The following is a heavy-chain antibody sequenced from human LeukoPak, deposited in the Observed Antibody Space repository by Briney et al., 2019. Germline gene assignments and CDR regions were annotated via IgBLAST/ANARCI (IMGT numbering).Heavy chain of an antibody. Sequence: GGSLRLSCAASGFTFDDYAMHWVRQAPGKGLEWVSGISWNSGSIGYADSVKGRFTISRDNAKNSLYLQMNSLRSDDTAVYYCARGGPDAFDIWGQGTMVTVSS. CDR2: ISWNSGSI. J-gene: IGHJ3*02. CDR1: GFTFDDYA. CDR3: ARGGPDAFDI. V-gene: IGHV3-9*01.